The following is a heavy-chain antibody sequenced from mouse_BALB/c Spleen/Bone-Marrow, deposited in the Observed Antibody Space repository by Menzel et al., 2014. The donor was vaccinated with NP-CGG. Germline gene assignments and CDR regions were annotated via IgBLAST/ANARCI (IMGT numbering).Heavy chain of an antibody. CDR3: ARDRAYYRYDGYYYAMDY. CDR1: GFTFSDYY. CDR2: ISDGGSYT. D-gene: IGHD2-14*01. V-gene: IGHV5-4*02. J-gene: IGHJ4*01. Sequence: EVKVVESGGGLVKPGGSLKLSCAASGFTFSDYYMYWVRQTPEKRLEWVAIISDGGSYTYYPDSVKGRFTISRDNAKNNLYLQMSSLKSDDTAMYYCARDRAYYRYDGYYYAMDYWGQGTSVTVSS.